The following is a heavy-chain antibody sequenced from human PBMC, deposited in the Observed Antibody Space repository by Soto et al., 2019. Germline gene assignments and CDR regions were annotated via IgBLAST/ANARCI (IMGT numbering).Heavy chain of an antibody. Sequence: ASVKVSCKASGYTFTSHYMHWVRQAPGQGLEWMGIINPSGGSTSYAQKFQGRVTMTRDTSTSTVYMELSSLRSEDTAVYYCAVAVFWSETQIRDAFHIWCQGTMVSGS. CDR2: INPSGGST. J-gene: IGHJ3*02. CDR1: GYTFTSHY. CDR3: AVAVFWSETQIRDAFHI. D-gene: IGHD3-3*01. V-gene: IGHV1-46*03.